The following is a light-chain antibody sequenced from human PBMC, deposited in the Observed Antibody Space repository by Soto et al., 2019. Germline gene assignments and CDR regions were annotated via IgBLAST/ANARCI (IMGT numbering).Light chain of an antibody. J-gene: IGKJ5*01. CDR1: QSVSSY. V-gene: IGKV3-11*01. CDR3: QECDASPIT. CDR2: DAS. Sequence: EIVFRQSPATLSLSPGERSALSCRASQSVSSYLAWYQQKPGQAPRLLIYDASNRATGIPARFSGSGSGTDFTLTISRVEPEDFAVYYCQECDASPITFGLGTRLEIK.